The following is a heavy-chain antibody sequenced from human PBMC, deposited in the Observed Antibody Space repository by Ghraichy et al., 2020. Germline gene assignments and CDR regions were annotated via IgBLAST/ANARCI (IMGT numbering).Heavy chain of an antibody. V-gene: IGHV4-39*01. CDR2: IYYSGST. J-gene: IGHJ4*02. CDR1: GGSISSSSYY. CDR3: ARQEGRAVAGGLYYFDY. D-gene: IGHD6-19*01. Sequence: SETLSLTCTVSGGSISSSSYYWGWIRQPPGKGLEWIGSIYYSGSTYYNPSLKSRVTISVDTSKNQFSLKLSSVTAADTAVYYCARQEGRAVAGGLYYFDYWGQGTLVTVSS.